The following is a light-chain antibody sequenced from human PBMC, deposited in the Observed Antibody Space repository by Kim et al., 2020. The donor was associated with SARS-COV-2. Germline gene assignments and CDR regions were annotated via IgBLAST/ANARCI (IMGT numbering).Light chain of an antibody. CDR1: SRRSYY. Sequence: VQTVGSTRQEGSRRSYYAVWCQQKTGQQALLLIYGNNNRPSGGPEQFSGSSSGNTASFTITAAQAEDEADYYCSTRDSSGNHPRVCGGGTQLTVL. CDR2: GNN. V-gene: IGLV3-19*01. CDR3: STRDSSGNHPRV. J-gene: IGLJ3*02.